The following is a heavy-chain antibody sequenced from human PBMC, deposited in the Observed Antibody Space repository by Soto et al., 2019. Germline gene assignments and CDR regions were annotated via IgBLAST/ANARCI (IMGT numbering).Heavy chain of an antibody. CDR1: GYTFTSYG. D-gene: IGHD2-2*01. J-gene: IGHJ6*02. CDR2: ISAYNGNT. CDR3: ARGQLLYYYYYGMDV. Sequence: GASVKVSCKASGYTFTSYGISWLRQAPGQGLEWMGWISAYNGNTNYAQKLQGRVTMTTDTSTSTAYMELRSLRSDDTAVYYCARGQLLYYYYYGMDVWGQGTTVTVSS. V-gene: IGHV1-18*01.